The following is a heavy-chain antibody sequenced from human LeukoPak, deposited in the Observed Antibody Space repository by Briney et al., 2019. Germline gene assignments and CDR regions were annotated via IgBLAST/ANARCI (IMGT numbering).Heavy chain of an antibody. CDR1: GVSISSYY. CDR2: IYYSGST. Sequence: AETLSLSCTVSGVSISSYYWSWIRQPPGKGLEWVGFIYYSGSTNYNPSLKSRVTISVDTSKNQFSLKLSSVTAADTAVYYWAGTTVTKIRPHYYYGMDGWGQGTTVTVSS. D-gene: IGHD4-17*01. CDR3: AGTTVTKIRPHYYYGMDG. V-gene: IGHV4-59*12. J-gene: IGHJ6*02.